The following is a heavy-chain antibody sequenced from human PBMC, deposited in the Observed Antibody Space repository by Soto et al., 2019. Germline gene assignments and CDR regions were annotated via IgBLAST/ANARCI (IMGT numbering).Heavy chain of an antibody. V-gene: IGHV4-59*01. J-gene: IGHJ3*02. CDR1: GGSISSYY. D-gene: IGHD5-12*01. CDR2: IYYSGST. CDR3: EREIDGYNFRGAFDI. Sequence: SETLSLTCTVSGGSISSYYWSWIRQPPGKGLEWIGYIYYSGSTNYNPSLKSRVTISVDTSKNQFSLKLSSVTAADTAVYYCEREIDGYNFRGAFDIWGQGTMVTGSS.